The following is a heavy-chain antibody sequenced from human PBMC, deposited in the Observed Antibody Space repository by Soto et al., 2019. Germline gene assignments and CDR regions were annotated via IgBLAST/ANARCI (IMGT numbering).Heavy chain of an antibody. D-gene: IGHD6-19*01. CDR3: ARDDIPGIAVATYGMDV. V-gene: IGHV3-33*01. Sequence: GGSLRLSCAASGFIFSNFGMHWVRQAPGKGLKWVAVIWYDGSNEYYADSVKGRFTISKGNSKNTLYLQMNSLRAEDTAVYYCARDDIPGIAVATYGMDVWGQGTTVTVSS. CDR2: IWYDGSNE. J-gene: IGHJ6*02. CDR1: GFIFSNFG.